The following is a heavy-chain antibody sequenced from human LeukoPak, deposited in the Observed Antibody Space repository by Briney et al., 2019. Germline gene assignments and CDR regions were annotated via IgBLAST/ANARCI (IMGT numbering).Heavy chain of an antibody. Sequence: SGTLSLTCAVYGGSFSGYYWSWIRQPPGKGLEWIGEINHSGSTNYNPSLKSRVTISVDTSKNQFSLKLSSVTAADTAVYYCASYCSGGSCYSYGYYGMDVWGKGTTVTVSS. D-gene: IGHD2-15*01. CDR1: GGSFSGYY. CDR3: ASYCSGGSCYSYGYYGMDV. CDR2: INHSGST. V-gene: IGHV4-34*01. J-gene: IGHJ6*04.